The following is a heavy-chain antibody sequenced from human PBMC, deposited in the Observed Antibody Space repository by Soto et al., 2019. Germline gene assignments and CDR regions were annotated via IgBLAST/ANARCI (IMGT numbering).Heavy chain of an antibody. J-gene: IGHJ6*02. V-gene: IGHV3-48*02. CDR2: ISNSSTI. CDR1: GFTFSSYA. Sequence: GGSLRLSCAAAGFTFSSYAIYWVRQAPGKGLEWVSTISNSSTIYYADSVKGRFTISRDNAKNSLYLQMNSLRDEDTAVYYCARVIMDVWGQGTTVTVSS. CDR3: ARVIMDV.